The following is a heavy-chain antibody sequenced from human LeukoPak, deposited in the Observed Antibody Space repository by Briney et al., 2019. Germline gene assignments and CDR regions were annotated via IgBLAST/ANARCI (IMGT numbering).Heavy chain of an antibody. D-gene: IGHD1-26*01. V-gene: IGHV3-21*04. J-gene: IGHJ4*02. Sequence: GGSLRLSCAASGFTFSSYSMNWVRQAPGKGLEWVSSISSSSSYIYYADSVKGGFTISRDNAKNSLYLQMNSLRAEDTAVYYCARDTPPLYSGSYYPSFDYWGQGTLVTVSS. CDR3: ARDTPPLYSGSYYPSFDY. CDR1: GFTFSSYS. CDR2: ISSSSSYI.